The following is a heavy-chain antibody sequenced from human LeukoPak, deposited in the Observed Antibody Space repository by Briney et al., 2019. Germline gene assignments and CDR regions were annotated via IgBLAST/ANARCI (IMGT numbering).Heavy chain of an antibody. V-gene: IGHV3-30*02. CDR2: IRSDGNEK. D-gene: IGHD3/OR15-3a*01. CDR3: AKDKGLEYFDY. Sequence: GESLKISCAASGLTFRSSGMHWVRQAPGKGPEWVAFIRSDGNEKDYVDSVRGRFTISRDNSKNTVSLQMNTLRAEDTAVYYCAKDKGLEYFDYWGQGTLVTVSS. J-gene: IGHJ4*02. CDR1: GLTFRSSG.